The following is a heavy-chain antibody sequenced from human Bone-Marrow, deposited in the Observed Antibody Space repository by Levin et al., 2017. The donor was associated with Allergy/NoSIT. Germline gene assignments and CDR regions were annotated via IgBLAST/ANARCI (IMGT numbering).Heavy chain of an antibody. Sequence: GGSLRLSCTASGFTFSDYGMHWVRQAPGKGLERVAVISFDGSTTYYVDSVKGRFTVSRDNYKNTMYLQMDSLRGEDTGVYYCWMYCSSSICYLRAFDIWGQGTTVTVSS. D-gene: IGHD2-2*01. J-gene: IGHJ3*02. CDR1: GFTFSDYG. V-gene: IGHV3-30*03. CDR3: WMYCSSSICYLRAFDI. CDR2: ISFDGSTT.